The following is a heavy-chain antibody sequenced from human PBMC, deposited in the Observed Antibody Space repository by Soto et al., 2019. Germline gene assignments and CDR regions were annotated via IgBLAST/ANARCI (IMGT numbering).Heavy chain of an antibody. Sequence: SVKVSCKASGGTFSSYAISWVRQAPGQGLEWMGGIIPIFGTANYAQKFQGRVTITADKSTSTAYMELSSLRSEDTAVYYCATGNYDILTGYYKTFDYWGRGTLVTISS. D-gene: IGHD3-9*01. J-gene: IGHJ4*02. CDR1: GGTFSSYA. V-gene: IGHV1-69*06. CDR3: ATGNYDILTGYYKTFDY. CDR2: IIPIFGTA.